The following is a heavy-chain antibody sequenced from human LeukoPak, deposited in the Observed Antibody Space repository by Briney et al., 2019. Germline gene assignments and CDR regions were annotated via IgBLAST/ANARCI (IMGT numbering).Heavy chain of an antibody. J-gene: IGHJ6*03. CDR2: INHSGSA. CDR1: GGSFSGYY. Sequence: PSETLSLTCAVYGGSFSGYYWSWIRQPPGKELEWIGEINHSGSANYNPSLKSRVTISVDTSKNQFSLKLSSVTAADTAVYYCARGRRGYYMDVWGKGTTVTVSS. V-gene: IGHV4-34*01. CDR3: ARGRRGYYMDV.